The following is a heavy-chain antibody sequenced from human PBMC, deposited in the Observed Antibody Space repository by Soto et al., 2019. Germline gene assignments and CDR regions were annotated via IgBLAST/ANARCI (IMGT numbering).Heavy chain of an antibody. D-gene: IGHD3-10*01. CDR2: FDPEDGET. J-gene: IGHJ5*02. CDR3: ATYYYGSGSLYWFDP. CDR1: GYTLTELS. V-gene: IGHV1-24*01. Sequence: ASVKVSCKVSGYTLTELSMHWVRQAPGKGLEWMGGFDPEDGETIYAQKFQGRVTMTEDTSTDTAYMELSSLRSEDTAVYYCATYYYGSGSLYWFDPWGQGTLVTVSS.